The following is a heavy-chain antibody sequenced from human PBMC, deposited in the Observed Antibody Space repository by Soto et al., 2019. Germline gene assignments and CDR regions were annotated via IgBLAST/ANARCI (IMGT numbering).Heavy chain of an antibody. CDR1: GGTFSSYA. J-gene: IGHJ4*02. D-gene: IGHD2-15*01. Sequence: QVQLVQSGAEVKKPGSSVKVSCKASGGTFSSYAISWVRQAPGQGLEWMGGIIPIFGTANYAQKFQGRVTITADESTSTAYMELSSLRSEDTAVYYCARDRCSGGSCYPLFDSWGQGTLVTVSS. CDR3: ARDRCSGGSCYPLFDS. V-gene: IGHV1-69*01. CDR2: IIPIFGTA.